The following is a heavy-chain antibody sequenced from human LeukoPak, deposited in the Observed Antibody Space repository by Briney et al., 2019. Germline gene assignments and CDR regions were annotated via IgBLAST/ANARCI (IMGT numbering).Heavy chain of an antibody. CDR2: ISTVSTYT. V-gene: IGHV3-21*01. Sequence: PGGSLRLSCAASGFTFTDYSMTWVRQAPGKGLEWVSSISTVSTYTFYSDSVKGRFTISRDNRKNTLYLQMSSLSAEDTAVYYCARDGSGFYYYYYMDVWGRGTAATDSS. D-gene: IGHD6-25*01. J-gene: IGHJ6*03. CDR1: GFTFTDYS. CDR3: ARDGSGFYYYYYMDV.